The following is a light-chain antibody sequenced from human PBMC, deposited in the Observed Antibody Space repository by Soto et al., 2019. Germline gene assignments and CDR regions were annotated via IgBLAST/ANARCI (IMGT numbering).Light chain of an antibody. J-gene: IGKJ3*01. CDR1: QSVSQY. CDR3: QQYATSARFT. V-gene: IGKV3-20*01. CDR2: GAS. Sequence: EIVLTQSPGTLSWSPGERATLSCRASQSVSQYLAWYQQKPGQAPSLLIYGASSRANGIPDRFSGSGSGTDFTLAINGLEPQDFAVYYCQQYATSARFTFDPATNVDI.